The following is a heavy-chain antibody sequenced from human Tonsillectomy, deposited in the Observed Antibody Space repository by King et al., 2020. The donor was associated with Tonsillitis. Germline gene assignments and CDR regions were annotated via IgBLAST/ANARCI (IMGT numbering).Heavy chain of an antibody. J-gene: IGHJ4*02. D-gene: IGHD3-22*01. CDR1: GFTVSSNY. V-gene: IGHV3-53*02. Sequence: VQLVETGGGLIQPGGSLRLSCAASGFTVSSNYMSWVRQAPGKGLEWVSVIYSGGSTYYADSVKGRFTISRDNSKNTLYLQMNSLRAEDTAVYYCARVQLEKSKNYYDSSGYRFFHYFDYWGQGTLVTVSS. CDR2: IYSGGST. CDR3: ARVQLEKSKNYYDSSGYRFFHYFDY.